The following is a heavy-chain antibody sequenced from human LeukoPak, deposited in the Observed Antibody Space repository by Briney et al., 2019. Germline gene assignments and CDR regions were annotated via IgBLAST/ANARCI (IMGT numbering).Heavy chain of an antibody. CDR3: ARHSSSWYQAKYYFDY. CDR2: IYYSGST. D-gene: IGHD6-13*01. Sequence: PSETLSLTCTVSGGSISSYYWSWIRQPPGKGLEWIGYIYYSGSTNYNPSLKSRVTISVDTSKDQFSLKLSSVTAADTAVYYCARHSSSWYQAKYYFDYWDQGTLVTVSS. V-gene: IGHV4-59*01. J-gene: IGHJ4*02. CDR1: GGSISSYY.